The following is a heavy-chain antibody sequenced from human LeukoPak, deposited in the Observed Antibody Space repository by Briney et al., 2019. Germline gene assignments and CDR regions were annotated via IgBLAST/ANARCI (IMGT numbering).Heavy chain of an antibody. Sequence: SETLSLTCTVSGGSISSYYWNWIRQPPGKGLEWIGYIYYSGNTNYNPSLKSRVTISVDTSKNHLSLNLRSVTAADTAVYYCVRQSSKTYQDLDYWGQGILVTVSS. V-gene: IGHV4-59*08. CDR2: IYYSGNT. J-gene: IGHJ4*02. D-gene: IGHD4-11*01. CDR1: GGSISSYY. CDR3: VRQSSKTYQDLDY.